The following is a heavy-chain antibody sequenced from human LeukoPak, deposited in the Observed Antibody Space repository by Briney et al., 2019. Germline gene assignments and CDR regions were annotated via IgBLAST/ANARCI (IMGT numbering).Heavy chain of an antibody. V-gene: IGHV1-2*02. CDR2: LNPNSGDT. D-gene: IGHD7-27*01. Sequence: ASVKVSCKASGYTFIAYYMHWVRQAPGQGVEWMGWLNPNSGDTNYAQKFQGRVNMTRDTSISTAYMELSSLRSDDTAVYYCARVWGSGTFDDWGQGTLVTVSS. CDR3: ARVWGSGTFDD. CDR1: GYTFIAYY. J-gene: IGHJ4*02.